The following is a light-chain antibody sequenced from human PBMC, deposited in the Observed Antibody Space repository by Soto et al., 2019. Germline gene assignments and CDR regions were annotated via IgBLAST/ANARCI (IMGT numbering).Light chain of an antibody. J-gene: IGKJ3*01. V-gene: IGKV1-39*01. CDR3: QQTFTTPFT. CDR1: QSISSY. Sequence: DIQMTQSPSSLSASLGDRVTITCRASQSISSYLNWYQQKPGKAPQLLIYPASSLRTGVPSRFSGSGSGTDFTLTISSLQPEDFATYYCQQTFTTPFTFGPGTTVDIK. CDR2: PAS.